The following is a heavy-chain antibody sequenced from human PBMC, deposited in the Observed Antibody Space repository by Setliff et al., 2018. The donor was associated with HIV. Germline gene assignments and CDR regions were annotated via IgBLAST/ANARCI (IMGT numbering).Heavy chain of an antibody. CDR1: GYTFNNYG. Sequence: ASVKVSRKASGYTFNNYGISWVRQAPGQGLEWMGWINTHSGYTNYAQNVQGRVTVTMDTSTSTAYMELWSLKSDDTAVYYCARGKTWLRFLDYWGQGTLVTVSS. CDR3: ARGKTWLRFLDY. J-gene: IGHJ4*02. CDR2: INTHSGYT. V-gene: IGHV1-18*01. D-gene: IGHD5-12*01.